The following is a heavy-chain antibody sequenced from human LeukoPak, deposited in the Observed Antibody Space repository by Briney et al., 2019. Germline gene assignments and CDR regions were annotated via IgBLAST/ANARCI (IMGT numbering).Heavy chain of an antibody. V-gene: IGHV3-30*02. D-gene: IGHD5-18*01. CDR2: IRYDGNNK. CDR1: GFPFSNYG. CDR3: ARMVTGFPNWFDP. J-gene: IGHJ5*02. Sequence: PGGSLRLSCAASGFPFSNYGMHWVRQTPGKGLEWMAYIRYDGNNKDYADSVKGRFSISRDNSRNTLYLQMNSLRADDTAVYYCARMVTGFPNWFDPWGQGTLVTVSS.